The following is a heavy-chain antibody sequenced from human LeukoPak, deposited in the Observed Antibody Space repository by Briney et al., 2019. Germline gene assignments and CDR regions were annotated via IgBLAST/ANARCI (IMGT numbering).Heavy chain of an antibody. J-gene: IGHJ4*02. D-gene: IGHD3-22*01. CDR2: ISSNGGST. Sequence: PGGSLRLSCSASGFTFSSYAMHWVRQAPGKGLEYVSAISSNGGSTYYADSVKGRFTISRDNSKNTLYLQMSSLRAEDTAVYYCARANRDGGGYYYVFFDYWGQGTLVTVSS. V-gene: IGHV3-64D*06. CDR1: GFTFSSYA. CDR3: ARANRDGGGYYYVFFDY.